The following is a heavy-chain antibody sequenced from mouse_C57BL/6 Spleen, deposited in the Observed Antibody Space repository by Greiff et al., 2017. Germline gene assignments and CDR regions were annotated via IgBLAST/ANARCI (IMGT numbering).Heavy chain of an antibody. V-gene: IGHV3-6*01. J-gene: IGHJ4*01. Sequence: VQLKESGPGLVKPSQSLSLTCSVTGYSITSGYYWNWIRQFPGNKLEWMGYISYDGSNNYNPSLKNRISITRDTSKNQFFLKLNSVTTEDTATYYCARRLLGPMDYWGQGTSVTVSS. CDR3: ARRLLGPMDY. CDR2: ISYDGSN. D-gene: IGHD2-3*01. CDR1: GYSITSGYY.